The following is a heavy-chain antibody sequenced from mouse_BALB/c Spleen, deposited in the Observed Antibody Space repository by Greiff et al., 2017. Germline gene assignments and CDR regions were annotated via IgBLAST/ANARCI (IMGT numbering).Heavy chain of an antibody. CDR1: GYTFTSYW. CDR3: ARDHGNYPGDY. D-gene: IGHD2-1*01. Sequence: VQLQQSGAELARPGASVKLSCKASGYTFTSYWMQWVKQRPGQGLEWIGAIYPGDGDTRYTQKFKGKATLTADKSSSTAYMQLSSLASEDSAVYYCARDHGNYPGDYWGQGTSVTVSS. J-gene: IGHJ4*01. CDR2: IYPGDGDT. V-gene: IGHV1-87*01.